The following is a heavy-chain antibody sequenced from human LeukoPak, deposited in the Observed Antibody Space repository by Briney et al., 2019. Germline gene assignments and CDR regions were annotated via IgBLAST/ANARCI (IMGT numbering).Heavy chain of an antibody. V-gene: IGHV4-39*01. Sequence: PSETLSLTCTVSGGSISSSSYYWGWIRQPPGKGLEWIGSIYYSGSTYYNPSLKSRVTISVDTSKDQFSLKLSSVTAADTAAYYCARHPYYYGSGPRGYFDYWGQGTLVTVSS. CDR3: ARHPYYYGSGPRGYFDY. D-gene: IGHD3-10*01. CDR1: GGSISSSSYY. J-gene: IGHJ4*02. CDR2: IYYSGST.